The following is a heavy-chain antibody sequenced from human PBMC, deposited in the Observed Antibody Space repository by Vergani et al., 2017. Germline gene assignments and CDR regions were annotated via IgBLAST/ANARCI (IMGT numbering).Heavy chain of an antibody. CDR3: ARSRYSYGATNL. CDR2: ISSSSSYI. Sequence: EVQLVESGGGLVKPGGSLRLSCAASGFTFSSYSMNWVRQAPGKGLEWVSSISSSSSYIYYADSVKGRFTISRDNAKNSLYLQMNSLRAEDTAVYYCARSRYSYGATNLWGQGTLVTVSS. V-gene: IGHV3-21*01. CDR1: GFTFSSYS. D-gene: IGHD5-18*01. J-gene: IGHJ4*02.